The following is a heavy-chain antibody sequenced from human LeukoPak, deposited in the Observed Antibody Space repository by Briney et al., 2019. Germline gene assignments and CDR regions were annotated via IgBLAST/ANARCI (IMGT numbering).Heavy chain of an antibody. J-gene: IGHJ4*02. Sequence: GASVKVSCKASGYTFTGYYMHWVRQAPGQGLEWMGWINPNSGGTNYAQKFQGRVTMTRDTSISTAYMELSRLRSDDTAVYYCAREGSSSWYDPGTYCFDYWGQGTLVTVSS. CDR2: INPNSGGT. CDR3: AREGSSSWYDPGTYCFDY. D-gene: IGHD6-13*01. V-gene: IGHV1-2*02. CDR1: GYTFTGYY.